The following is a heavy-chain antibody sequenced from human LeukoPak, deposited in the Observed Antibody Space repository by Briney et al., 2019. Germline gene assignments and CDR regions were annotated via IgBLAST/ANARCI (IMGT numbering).Heavy chain of an antibody. Sequence: SETLSLTCTVSGGSISRYYWSWIRQPAGKGLEWIGRIYTSGSTNYNPSLKSRVTMSVDTSKNQFSLKLSSVTAADTAVYYCARARRPEYCSGGSCYLNWFDPWGQGTLVTVSS. D-gene: IGHD2-15*01. CDR2: IYTSGST. V-gene: IGHV4-4*07. CDR3: ARARRPEYCSGGSCYLNWFDP. J-gene: IGHJ5*02. CDR1: GGSISRYY.